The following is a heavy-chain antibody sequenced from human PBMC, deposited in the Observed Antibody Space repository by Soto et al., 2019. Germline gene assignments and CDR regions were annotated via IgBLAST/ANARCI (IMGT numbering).Heavy chain of an antibody. V-gene: IGHV4-31*03. J-gene: IGHJ6*02. CDR3: ARDGRWLQPAGRTGMDV. Sequence: QVQLQESGPGLVKPSQTLSLTCIVSGGSISSGGYYWSWIRQHPGKGLEWIGYIYYSGSTYYNPSLKSRVTISVDTSKNQFSLKLSSVTAADTAVYYCARDGRWLQPAGRTGMDVWGQGTTVTVSS. D-gene: IGHD5-12*01. CDR2: IYYSGST. CDR1: GGSISSGGYY.